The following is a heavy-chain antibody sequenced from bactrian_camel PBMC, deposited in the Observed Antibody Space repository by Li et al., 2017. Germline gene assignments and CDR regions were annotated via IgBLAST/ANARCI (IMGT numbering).Heavy chain of an antibody. D-gene: IGHD5*01. CDR2: IESVGST. V-gene: IGHV3S55*01. J-gene: IGHJ4*01. CDR1: GDTIGRYC. Sequence: VQLVESGGGSVQAGESLRLSCVASGDTIGRYCMGWFRQIPDKEREGVAGIESVGSTSYADSVKGRFTISQDSAKNILYLQMHSLNSEDTANYYCSADFGRFTDDSCLTAGYNHHSQWTQVTVS.